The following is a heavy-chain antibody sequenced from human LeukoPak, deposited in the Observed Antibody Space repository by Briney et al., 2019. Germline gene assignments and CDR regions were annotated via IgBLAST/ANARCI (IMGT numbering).Heavy chain of an antibody. CDR3: ARGLLTWVSPFDI. V-gene: IGHV4-61*01. J-gene: IGHJ3*02. Sequence: SETLSLTCSVSGGSVRSGNYYWTWIRQPPGKGLEWIGYVYYSGSTKYNPSLKSRVTISVDTSKNQFSLKLSSVTAADTAIYYCARGLLTWVSPFDIWGHGTMVTVSS. CDR1: GGSVRSGNYY. CDR2: VYYSGST. D-gene: IGHD3-9*01.